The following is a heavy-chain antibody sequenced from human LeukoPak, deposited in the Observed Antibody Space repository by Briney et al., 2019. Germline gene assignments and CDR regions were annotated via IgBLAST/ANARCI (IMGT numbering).Heavy chain of an antibody. D-gene: IGHD3-22*01. CDR2: IRYDGSNK. V-gene: IGHV3-30*02. Sequence: TGGSLRLSCAASGFTFSSYGMHWVRQAPGKGLEWVAFIRYDGSNKYYADSVKGRFTISRDNAKNSLYLQMNSLRAEDMALYFCAKDRVYDSSGCLDYWGQGTLVIVSS. CDR3: AKDRVYDSSGCLDY. CDR1: GFTFSSYG. J-gene: IGHJ4*02.